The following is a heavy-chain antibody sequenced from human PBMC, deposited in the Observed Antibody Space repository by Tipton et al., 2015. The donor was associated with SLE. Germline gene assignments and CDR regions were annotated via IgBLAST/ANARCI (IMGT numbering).Heavy chain of an antibody. J-gene: IGHJ5*02. D-gene: IGHD3-10*01. CDR3: ARDSITMVQGDTVSLSWLDP. Sequence: TLSLTCIVSGDSLIEYYWNWFRQSPGKRLEWIGYVFYTGSTNYNPPFKSRVTISVDTSNNQFSLRLDSVTAADTAVYYCARDSITMVQGDTVSLSWLDPWGQGTLVTVSS. V-gene: IGHV4-59*12. CDR1: GDSLIEYY. CDR2: VFYTGST.